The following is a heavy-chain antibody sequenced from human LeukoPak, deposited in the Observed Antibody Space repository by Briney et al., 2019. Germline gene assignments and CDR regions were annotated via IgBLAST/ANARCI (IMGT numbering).Heavy chain of an antibody. CDR1: GSTFSIYS. J-gene: IGHJ6*02. V-gene: IGHV3-48*04. CDR3: AKDLVDIVVVPAARGDYYYGMDV. D-gene: IGHD2-2*03. Sequence: GGSLRLSCAASGSTFSIYSLNWVRQAPGKGLEWVSYISSSSNSTHYSDSVKGRFTISRDNAKNSLNLQMNSLRAEDTAVYYCAKDLVDIVVVPAARGDYYYGMDVWGQGTTVTVYS. CDR2: ISSSSNST.